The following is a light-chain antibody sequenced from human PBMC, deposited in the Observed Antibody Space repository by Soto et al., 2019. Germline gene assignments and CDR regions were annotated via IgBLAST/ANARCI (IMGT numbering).Light chain of an antibody. V-gene: IGKV3-15*01. CDR2: GAS. J-gene: IGKJ2*01. CDR1: QNVGTS. CDR3: QQYTNWPPFT. Sequence: EVVLTQSPATLSVSPGEGVSLSCRASQNVGTSLAWYQQKSGQAPRLLIYGASTRAAGVPARFSGSAPGTQYTLTILCLQSEDSGLYYCQQYTNWPPFTFGQGTRLEIK.